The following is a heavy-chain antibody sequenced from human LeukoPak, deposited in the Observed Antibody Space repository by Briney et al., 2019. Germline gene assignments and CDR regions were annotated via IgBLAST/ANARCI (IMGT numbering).Heavy chain of an antibody. Sequence: GGSLRLSCAASGFTFSSYSMNWVRQAPGKGLKWVSYISSSSGTIYYADSVKGRFTISRDNAKNSLYLQMNSLRAEDTAVYYCASIPYGFDYWGQGTLVTVSS. CDR3: ASIPYGFDY. CDR2: ISSSSGTI. CDR1: GFTFSSYS. J-gene: IGHJ4*02. V-gene: IGHV3-48*01. D-gene: IGHD2-2*02.